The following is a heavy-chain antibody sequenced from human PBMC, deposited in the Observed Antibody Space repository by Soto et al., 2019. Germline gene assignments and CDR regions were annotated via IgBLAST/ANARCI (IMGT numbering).Heavy chain of an antibody. J-gene: IGHJ5*02. CDR2: ISYDGSNK. Sequence: SLRLSCAASGFTFSSYAMHWVRQAPGKGLEWVAVISYDGSNKYYADSVKGRFTISRDNSKNTLYLQMNSLRAEDTAVYYCARDAYYDFWSSWGWFDPWGQGTLVTVSS. V-gene: IGHV3-30-3*01. CDR3: ARDAYYDFWSSWGWFDP. D-gene: IGHD3-3*01. CDR1: GFTFSSYA.